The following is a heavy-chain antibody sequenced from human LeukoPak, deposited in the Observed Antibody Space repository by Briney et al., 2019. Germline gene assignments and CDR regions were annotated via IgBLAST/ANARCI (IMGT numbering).Heavy chain of an antibody. CDR2: IIPIFGTA. Sequence: SVKVSCKASGGTSSSYAISWVRQAPGQGLEWMGGIIPIFGTANYAQKFQGRVTITADESTSTAYMELSSLRSEDTAVYYCAREHRDSDTGSTTDYWGQGTLVTVSS. D-gene: IGHD1-1*01. J-gene: IGHJ4*02. CDR3: AREHRDSDTGSTTDY. CDR1: GGTSSSYA. V-gene: IGHV1-69*01.